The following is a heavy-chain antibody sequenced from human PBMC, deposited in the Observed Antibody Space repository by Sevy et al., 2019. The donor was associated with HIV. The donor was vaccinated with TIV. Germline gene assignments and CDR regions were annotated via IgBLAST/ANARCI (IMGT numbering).Heavy chain of an antibody. V-gene: IGHV4-4*02. CDR1: GGSISSSNW. CDR2: IHHAGSA. CDR3: ARDPGAAASKGDLDY. D-gene: IGHD6-13*01. J-gene: IGHJ4*01. Sequence: SETLSLTCAVSGGSISSSNWWTWVRQSPGKGLEWIGEIHHAGSAKYNPSLQSRVTISVDKSNNQFSLKLNSVTAADQAVYYCARDPGAAASKGDLDYWGHGIKVTVSS.